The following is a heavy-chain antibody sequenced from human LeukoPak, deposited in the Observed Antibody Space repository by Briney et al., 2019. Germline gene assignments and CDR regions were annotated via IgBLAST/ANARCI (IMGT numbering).Heavy chain of an antibody. Sequence: PSETLSLTCTVSGGSISSYYWSWIRQPPGKGLEWIGYIYYSGSTNYNPSLKSRVTISVDTSKSQFSLKLSSVTAADTAVYYCARGGRITTGLDIWGQGTMVTVSS. V-gene: IGHV4-59*01. D-gene: IGHD3-10*01. CDR2: IYYSGST. CDR3: ARGGRITTGLDI. CDR1: GGSISSYY. J-gene: IGHJ3*02.